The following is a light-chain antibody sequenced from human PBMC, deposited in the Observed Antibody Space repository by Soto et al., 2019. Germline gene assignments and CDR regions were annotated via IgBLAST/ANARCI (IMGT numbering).Light chain of an antibody. CDR1: QSISSS. CDR2: AAS. Sequence: DIQMTQSPSSLSASVGDRVTITCRASQSISSSLPWYQHKPGKAPKVLIHAASILQSGVPSRFSGSGSGTEFTLTISKLQPEDLATYYCHQSRSSPQTFGQGTRVEIK. J-gene: IGKJ1*01. CDR3: HQSRSSPQT. V-gene: IGKV1-39*01.